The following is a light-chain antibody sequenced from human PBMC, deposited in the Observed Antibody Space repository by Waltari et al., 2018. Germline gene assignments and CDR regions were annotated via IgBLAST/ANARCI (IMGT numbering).Light chain of an antibody. Sequence: DIQMTQSPSSVSASVGDRGTITCRASQGIGTWVAWYQQKPGKAPKLLIYGASSLQSWVPPRFSGSGSGTDFTLTINNLQPEDFATYSCQQANTFPLTFGGGTKVEIK. CDR1: QGIGTW. J-gene: IGKJ4*01. V-gene: IGKV1-12*01. CDR2: GAS. CDR3: QQANTFPLT.